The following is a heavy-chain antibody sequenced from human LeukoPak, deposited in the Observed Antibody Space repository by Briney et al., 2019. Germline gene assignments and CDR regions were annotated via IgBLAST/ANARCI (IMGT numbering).Heavy chain of an antibody. Sequence: GGSLRLSCAASGFTFNSYAMSWVRQAPGKGLEWVSVISASGGTTYYADSVKGRFTISRDSSKNTLYVEMSSLSAEDTAVYYCARGISFSRYFDFWGQGTLVTVSS. CDR1: GFTFNSYA. J-gene: IGHJ4*02. CDR3: ARGISFSRYFDF. D-gene: IGHD2/OR15-2a*01. V-gene: IGHV3-23*01. CDR2: ISASGGTT.